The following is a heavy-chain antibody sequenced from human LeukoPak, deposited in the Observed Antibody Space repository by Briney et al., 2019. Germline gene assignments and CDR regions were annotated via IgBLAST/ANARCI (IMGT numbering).Heavy chain of an antibody. CDR1: GFTFNSYA. V-gene: IGHV3-23*01. J-gene: IGHJ3*02. Sequence: GGSLRLSCAASGFTFNSYAMSWVRQAPGKGLEWVSAISGSGGSTYYADSVKGRFTIARDNSKNTLYLQMDRLRPEDTAVYYCATISMRIIAVADMGAFDIWGQGTMVTVSS. CDR3: ATISMRIIAVADMGAFDI. D-gene: IGHD6-19*01. CDR2: ISGSGGST.